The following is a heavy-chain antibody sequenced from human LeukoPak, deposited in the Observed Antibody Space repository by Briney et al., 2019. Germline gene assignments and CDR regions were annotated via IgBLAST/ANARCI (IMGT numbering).Heavy chain of an antibody. J-gene: IGHJ4*02. CDR3: ARGVENWGSESGY. CDR1: GGSISSGEYY. D-gene: IGHD7-27*01. Sequence: PSETLSLTCTVSGGSISSGEYYWNWIRQPPGKGLEWIGYIYYSGSTYYNPSLKSRVTISVDTSKNQFSLKLGSVTAADTAVYYCARGVENWGSESGYWGQGTLVTVSS. CDR2: IYYSGST. V-gene: IGHV4-30-4*08.